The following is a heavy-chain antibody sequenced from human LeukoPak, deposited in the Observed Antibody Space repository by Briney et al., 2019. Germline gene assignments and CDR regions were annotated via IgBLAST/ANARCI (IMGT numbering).Heavy chain of an antibody. D-gene: IGHD2-15*01. CDR1: GYSIISDYF. Sequence: SETLSLTCIVSGYSIISDYFWGWVRQPPGKGPEWIGSIFHSGDVYYNPSLKSRVTLSVDPSKNRFSLKPTSVTAADTAIYYCARVVASTSIDSWGQGTLVTVSS. J-gene: IGHJ4*02. CDR3: ARVVASTSIDS. CDR2: IFHSGDV. V-gene: IGHV4-38-2*02.